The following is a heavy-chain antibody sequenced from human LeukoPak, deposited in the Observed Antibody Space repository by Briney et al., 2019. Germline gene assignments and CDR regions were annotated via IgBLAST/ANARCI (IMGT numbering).Heavy chain of an antibody. V-gene: IGHV3-74*01. CDR2: INSDGSST. CDR3: ARGLAYYYDSSGYYPLRY. CDR1: GFTFSSYW. Sequence: GGSLRLSCAASGFTFSSYWMHWVRQAPGKGLVWVSRINSDGSSTSYADSVKGRFTISRDIAKNTLYLQMNSLRAEDTAVYYCARGLAYYYDSSGYYPLRYWGQGTLATVSS. J-gene: IGHJ4*02. D-gene: IGHD3-22*01.